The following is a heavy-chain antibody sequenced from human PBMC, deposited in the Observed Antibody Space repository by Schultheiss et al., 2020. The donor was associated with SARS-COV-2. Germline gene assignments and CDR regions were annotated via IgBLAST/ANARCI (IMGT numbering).Heavy chain of an antibody. J-gene: IGHJ4*02. V-gene: IGHV4-34*01. CDR1: GGSFSGYY. Sequence: SETLSLTCAVYGGSFSGYYWSWIRQPPGKGLEWIGEINHSGSTNYNPSLKSRVTISVDTSKNQLSLKLSSVTAADTAMYYCARISGNYYGSGSYYGYWGQGTLVTVSS. D-gene: IGHD3-10*01. CDR3: ARISGNYYGSGSYYGY. CDR2: INHSGST.